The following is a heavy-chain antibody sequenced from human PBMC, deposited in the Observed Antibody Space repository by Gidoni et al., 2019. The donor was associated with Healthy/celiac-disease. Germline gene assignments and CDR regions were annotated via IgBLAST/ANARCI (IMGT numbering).Heavy chain of an antibody. CDR3: AKVRDGYNYVGYFDY. J-gene: IGHJ4*02. V-gene: IGHV3-43*01. Sequence: GRFTISRDNSKNSLHLQMNSLRTEDTALYYCAKVRDGYNYVGYFDYWGQGTLVTVSS. D-gene: IGHD5-12*01.